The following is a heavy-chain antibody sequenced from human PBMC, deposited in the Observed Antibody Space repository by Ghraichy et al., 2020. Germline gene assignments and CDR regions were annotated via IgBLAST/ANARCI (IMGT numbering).Heavy chain of an antibody. D-gene: IGHD5-12*01. Sequence: GGSLRLSCAASGFTFSNAWMSWVRQAPGKGLEWVARIKSKTDGGTTDYAAPVKGRFTISRDDSKNTLYLQMNSLKTADTAVYYCTTDGGGGWLRWVDYWGQGTLVTVSS. CDR2: IKSKTDGGTT. J-gene: IGHJ4*02. V-gene: IGHV3-15*01. CDR3: TTDGGGGWLRWVDY. CDR1: GFTFSNAW.